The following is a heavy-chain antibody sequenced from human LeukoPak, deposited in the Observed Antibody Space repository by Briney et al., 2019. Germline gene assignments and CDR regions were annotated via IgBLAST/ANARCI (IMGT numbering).Heavy chain of an antibody. D-gene: IGHD3-22*01. CDR1: GYTSTSYY. CDR3: ARDGWPTYYYDSSGQPDYGMDV. J-gene: IGHJ6*02. Sequence: ASVKVSCKASGYTSTSYYMHWVRQAPGQGLEWMGIINPSGGSTSYAQKFQGRVTITADESTSTAYMELSSLRSEDTAVYYCARDGWPTYYYDSSGQPDYGMDVWGQGTTVTVSS. V-gene: IGHV1-46*01. CDR2: INPSGGST.